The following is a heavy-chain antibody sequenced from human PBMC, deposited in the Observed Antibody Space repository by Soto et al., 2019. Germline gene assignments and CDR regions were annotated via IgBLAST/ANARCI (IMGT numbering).Heavy chain of an antibody. CDR3: ARESPMGDYYYYYGMDV. Sequence: GGSLRLSCAASGFTVSSNYMSWVRQAPGKGLEWVSVIYSGGSTYYADSVKGRFTISRDNSKNTLYLQMNSLRAEDTAVYYCARESPMGDYYYYYGMDVWGQGTTVTVSS. V-gene: IGHV3-53*01. CDR2: IYSGGST. J-gene: IGHJ6*02. CDR1: GFTVSSNY. D-gene: IGHD3-16*01.